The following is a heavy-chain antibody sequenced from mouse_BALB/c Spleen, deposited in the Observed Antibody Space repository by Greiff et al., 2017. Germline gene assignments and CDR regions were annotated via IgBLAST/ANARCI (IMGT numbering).Heavy chain of an antibody. CDR2: IDPANGNT. D-gene: IGHD2-3*01. Sequence: EVQLQESGAELVKPGASVKLSCTASGFNIKDTYMHWVKQRPEQGLEWIGRIDPANGNTKYDPKFQGKATITADTSSNTAYLQLSSLTSEDTAVYYCARTADGYYFDYWGQGTTLTVSS. J-gene: IGHJ2*01. CDR3: ARTADGYYFDY. V-gene: IGHV14-3*02. CDR1: GFNIKDTY.